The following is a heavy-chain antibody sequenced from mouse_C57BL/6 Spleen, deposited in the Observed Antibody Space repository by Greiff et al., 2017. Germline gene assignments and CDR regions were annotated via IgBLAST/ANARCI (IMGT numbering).Heavy chain of an antibody. V-gene: IGHV1-26*01. J-gene: IGHJ3*01. Sequence: EVQLQQSGPELVKPGASVKISCKASGYTFTDYYMNWVKQSHGKSLEWIGDINPNNGGTSYNQKFKGKATLTVDKSSSTAYMELRSLTSEDSAVYYWANKEFAYWGQGTLVTVSA. CDR2: INPNNGGT. CDR1: GYTFTDYY. CDR3: ANKEFAY.